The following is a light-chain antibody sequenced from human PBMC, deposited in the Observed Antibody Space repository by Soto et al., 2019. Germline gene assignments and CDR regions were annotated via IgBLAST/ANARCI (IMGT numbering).Light chain of an antibody. Sequence: EIVLTQSPGTLSLSPGERATLSCRASQSVYSNYLAWYQRKPGQAPRLLIYGASSRATDIPDRFSGSGSGTDFVLTISRLESEDLAVYYCQQYGSSPLTFGGGTKVEIK. V-gene: IGKV3-20*01. CDR3: QQYGSSPLT. CDR2: GAS. CDR1: QSVYSNY. J-gene: IGKJ4*01.